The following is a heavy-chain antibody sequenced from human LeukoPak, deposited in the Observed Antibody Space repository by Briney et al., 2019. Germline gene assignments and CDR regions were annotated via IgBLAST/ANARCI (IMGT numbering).Heavy chain of an antibody. CDR2: ISGSGGST. V-gene: IGHV3-23*01. CDR3: ARDSALGFGELLTKDY. Sequence: GSLRLSCAASGFTFSSYAMSWVRQAPGKGLEWVSAISGSGGSTYYADSVKGRFTISRDNSKNTLYLQMNSLRAEDTAVYYCARDSALGFGELLTKDYWGQGTLVTVSS. J-gene: IGHJ4*02. D-gene: IGHD3-10*01. CDR1: GFTFSSYA.